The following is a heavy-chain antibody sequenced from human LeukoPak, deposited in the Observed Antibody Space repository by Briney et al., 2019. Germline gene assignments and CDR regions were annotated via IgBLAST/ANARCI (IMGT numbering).Heavy chain of an antibody. D-gene: IGHD2-15*01. J-gene: IGHJ4*02. CDR1: GFTFSSYA. CDR2: ISGSGGST. Sequence: GGSLRLSCAASGFTFSSYAMSWVRQAPGKGLEWVSAISGSGGSTYYADSVKGRFTISRDNSKNTLYLQMNSLRAEDTAVYYCAKVGSVVVVAAYFDYWGQGTLVTVSS. V-gene: IGHV3-23*01. CDR3: AKVGSVVVVAAYFDY.